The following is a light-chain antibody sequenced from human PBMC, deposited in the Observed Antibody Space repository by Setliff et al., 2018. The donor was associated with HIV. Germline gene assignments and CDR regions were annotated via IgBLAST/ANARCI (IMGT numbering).Light chain of an antibody. Sequence: QSALTQPASVSGSPGQSITISCTGTSSDIGGYSHVSWYQQHPGKVPKPIIYEVSNRPSGVSNRFSGSKSGNTASLTISGLQAEDEADYYCSSYAITNTLPFGTGTKVTVL. CDR3: SSYAITNTLP. J-gene: IGLJ1*01. CDR2: EVS. V-gene: IGLV2-14*01. CDR1: SSDIGGYSH.